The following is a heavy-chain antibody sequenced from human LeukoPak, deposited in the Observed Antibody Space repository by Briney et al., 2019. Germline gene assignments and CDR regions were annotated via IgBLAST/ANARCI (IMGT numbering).Heavy chain of an antibody. V-gene: IGHV3-74*01. CDR1: GFTFSSYW. Sequence: GGSLRLSCAASGFTFSSYWMHWVRHAPGKGLVWVSRINSDGSSTSYADSVKGRFTISRDNAKNTLYLQMNSLRAEDTAVYYCARTSRDHYGDYLPFDYWGQGTLVTVSS. CDR3: ARTSRDHYGDYLPFDY. CDR2: INSDGSST. D-gene: IGHD4-17*01. J-gene: IGHJ4*02.